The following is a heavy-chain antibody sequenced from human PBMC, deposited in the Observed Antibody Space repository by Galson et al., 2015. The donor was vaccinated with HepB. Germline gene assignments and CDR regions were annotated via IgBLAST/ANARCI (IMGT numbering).Heavy chain of an antibody. D-gene: IGHD4-11*01. Sequence: SLRLSCAASGFSISIYSMNWVRQAPGKGLEWVSYINSASRTIHYAGSVKGRFTVSRDNAKNSLYLQMNSLRAEDTAVYYCARTPYSENNWFDPWGQGTLVTVSS. CDR2: INSASRTI. CDR1: GFSISIYS. J-gene: IGHJ5*02. CDR3: ARTPYSENNWFDP. V-gene: IGHV3-48*01.